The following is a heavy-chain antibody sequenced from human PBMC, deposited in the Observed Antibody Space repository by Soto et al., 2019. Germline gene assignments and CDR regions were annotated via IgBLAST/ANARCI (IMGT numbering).Heavy chain of an antibody. D-gene: IGHD3-22*01. CDR3: ARGTYYYDSSGPTYDY. CDR1: GFTFSSYG. V-gene: IGHV3-33*01. CDR2: IWYDGSNK. Sequence: PGGSLRLSCAASGFTFSSYGMHWVRQAPGKGLEWVAVIWYDGSNKYYADSVKGRFTISRDNSKNTLYLQMNSLRAEDTAVYYCARGTYYYDSSGPTYDYWGQGTLVTVSS. J-gene: IGHJ4*02.